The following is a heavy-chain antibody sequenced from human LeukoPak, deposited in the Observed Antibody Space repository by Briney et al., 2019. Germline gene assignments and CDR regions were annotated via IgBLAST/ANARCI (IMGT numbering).Heavy chain of an antibody. D-gene: IGHD3-10*01. CDR3: RYSADYYGMDV. CDR2: INHSGST. Sequence: SETLSLTCAVYGGSFSGYYWSWIRQSPGKGLEWIGEINHSGSTDYNPSLKSRLTIAVDMSENQFSLKLSSVTAADTAVYYCRYSADYYGMDVWGQGTTVIVSS. V-gene: IGHV4-34*01. CDR1: GGSFSGYY. J-gene: IGHJ6*02.